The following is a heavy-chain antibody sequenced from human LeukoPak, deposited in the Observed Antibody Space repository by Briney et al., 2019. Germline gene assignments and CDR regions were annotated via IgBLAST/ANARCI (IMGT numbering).Heavy chain of an antibody. CDR2: INPNSGGT. CDR3: ARSVPAAIFNYYYYYGMDV. J-gene: IGHJ6*02. CDR1: GYTFTGYY. Sequence: ASVKVSCKASGYTFTGYYMHWVRQAPGQGFEWMGWINPNSGGTNYAQKFQGRVTMTRDTSISTAYMELSRLRSDDTAVYYCARSVPAAIFNYYYYYGMDVWGQGTTVTVSS. V-gene: IGHV1-2*02. D-gene: IGHD2-2*01.